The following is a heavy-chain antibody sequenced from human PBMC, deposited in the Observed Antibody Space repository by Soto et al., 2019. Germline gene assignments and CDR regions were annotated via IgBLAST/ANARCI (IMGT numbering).Heavy chain of an antibody. CDR2: ISSGGSTI. CDR3: ARRSAASGSYRPFDY. Sequence: EVQLVESGGDLVQPGGSLRLSCAASGFTFSSYEMNWVRQAPGKGLEWVSYISSGGSTIYYSDSVKGRFTISRDNAKNSLYLQMSSLRAEDTAFYYCARRSAASGSYRPFDYWGQGTLVTVSS. V-gene: IGHV3-48*03. J-gene: IGHJ4*02. CDR1: GFTFSSYE. D-gene: IGHD1-26*01.